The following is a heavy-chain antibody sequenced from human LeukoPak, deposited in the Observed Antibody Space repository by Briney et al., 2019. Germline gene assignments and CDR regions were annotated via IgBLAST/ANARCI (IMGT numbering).Heavy chain of an antibody. D-gene: IGHD3-16*02. CDR3: AREPYDYVWGSYRYIHDY. V-gene: IGHV1-2*02. J-gene: IGHJ4*02. CDR1: GYTFTGYY. Sequence: GASVKVSCKASGYTFTGYYMHWVRQAPGQGLEWMGWINPNSGGTNYAQKFQGRVTMTRDTSISTAYMELSRLRSDDTAVYYCAREPYDYVWGSYRYIHDYWGQGTLVTVSS. CDR2: INPNSGGT.